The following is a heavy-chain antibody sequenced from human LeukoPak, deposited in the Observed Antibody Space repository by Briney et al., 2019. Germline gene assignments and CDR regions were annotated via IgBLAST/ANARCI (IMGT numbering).Heavy chain of an antibody. D-gene: IGHD3-10*01. CDR1: GLTFSSYG. J-gene: IGHJ2*01. CDR2: ISGRGGST. V-gene: IGHV3-23*01. Sequence: GGTLRLSCAAPGLTFSSYGMSWVRQAPGKWLEWVSAISGRGGSTYYADPVKGRFTIPRDNSKNTLYLQMNSLRAEETAVYYCARSYMVRGWYFDLWGRGTLVTVSS. CDR3: ARSYMVRGWYFDL.